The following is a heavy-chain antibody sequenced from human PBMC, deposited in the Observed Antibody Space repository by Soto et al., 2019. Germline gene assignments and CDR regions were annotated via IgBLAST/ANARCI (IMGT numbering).Heavy chain of an antibody. D-gene: IGHD3-22*01. J-gene: IGHJ6*02. CDR1: GDSISSGDYY. CDR2: IYYTGST. V-gene: IGHV4-30-4*01. Sequence: QVQLQESGPGLVKPSQTLSLTCTVSGDSISSGDYYWSWIRQSPGKGLEWIGNIYYTGSTSYNPSLKSRVTISVATSKNQFSLKLISVTAADTAVYYCAREGTYYHESNGYYYAYYGMDVWGQGTTVTVSS. CDR3: AREGTYYHESNGYYYAYYGMDV.